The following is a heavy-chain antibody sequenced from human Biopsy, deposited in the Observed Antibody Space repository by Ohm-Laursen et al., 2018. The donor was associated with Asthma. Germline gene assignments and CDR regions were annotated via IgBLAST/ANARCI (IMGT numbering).Heavy chain of an antibody. CDR1: SGSGGYMRSGNYY. Sequence: GTLSLTWSLSSGSGGYMRSGNYYWGWIRQPPGKGLEWIGSIYYSGTTYYNPSLESRVTVSADTSKNQFSLKLTSVTAADTAVYHCVRGSSSWHHGPFHYYYGLDVWGQGTTATVSS. J-gene: IGHJ6*02. V-gene: IGHV4-39*01. CDR3: VRGSSSWHHGPFHYYYGLDV. CDR2: IYYSGTT. D-gene: IGHD6-13*01.